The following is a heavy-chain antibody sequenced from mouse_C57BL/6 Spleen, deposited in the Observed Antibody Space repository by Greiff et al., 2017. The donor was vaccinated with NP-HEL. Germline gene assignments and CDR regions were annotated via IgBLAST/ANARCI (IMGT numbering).Heavy chain of an antibody. CDR2: IHPNSGST. V-gene: IGHV1-64*01. D-gene: IGHD2-1*01. CDR3: ARFHYGNYWFAY. J-gene: IGHJ3*01. CDR1: GYTFTSYW. Sequence: VQLQQPGAELVKPGASVQLSCKASGYTFTSYWMHWVKQRPGQGLEWIGMIHPNSGSTNYNEKFKSKATLTVDKSSSTAYMQLSSLTSEDSAVYYCARFHYGNYWFAYWGQGTLVTVSA.